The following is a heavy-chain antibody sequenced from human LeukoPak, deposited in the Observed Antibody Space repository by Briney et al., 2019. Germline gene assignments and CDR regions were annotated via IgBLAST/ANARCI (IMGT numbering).Heavy chain of an antibody. V-gene: IGHV3-30-3*01. CDR3: ARDEVGGLELPPTYYFDY. D-gene: IGHD1-7*01. J-gene: IGHJ4*02. CDR1: GFTFSSYA. CDR2: ISYDGSNK. Sequence: GGSLRLSCAASGFTFSSYAMHWVRQAPGKGLEWVAVISYDGSNKYYADSVKGRFTISRDNSKNTLYLQMNSLRAEDTAVYYCARDEVGGLELPPTYYFDYWGQGTLVTVSS.